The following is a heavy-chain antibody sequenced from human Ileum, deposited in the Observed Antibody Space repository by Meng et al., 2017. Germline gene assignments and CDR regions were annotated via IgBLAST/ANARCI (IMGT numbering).Heavy chain of an antibody. D-gene: IGHD5-24*01. CDR2: IYPRDSDT. CDR1: GYSFTEYW. J-gene: IGHJ4*02. Sequence: GESLKISCKCSGYSFTEYWIGWVRQMPGKDLEWMGIIYPRDSDTRYSPSFQGQVPISADKSVTTAYLQWSSLKASDTAMYYCARKGKDGYNIYYFDSWGQGTLVTVSS. V-gene: IGHV5-51*01. CDR3: ARKGKDGYNIYYFDS.